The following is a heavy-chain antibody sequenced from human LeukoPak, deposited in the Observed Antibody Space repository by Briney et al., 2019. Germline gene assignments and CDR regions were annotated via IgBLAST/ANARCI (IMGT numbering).Heavy chain of an antibody. D-gene: IGHD3-10*01. J-gene: IGHJ4*01. V-gene: IGHV3-74*01. CDR2: ISGDGSIT. Sequence: GGSLRLSCAASGFTFSSYGMHWVRQAPGKGLVWVSRISGDGSITAYADSVKGRFTISRDNAKNTLYLQMNSLRAEDTAVYYCARGRAGNYYNHNDYWGQGTLVTVSS. CDR1: GFTFSSYG. CDR3: ARGRAGNYYNHNDY.